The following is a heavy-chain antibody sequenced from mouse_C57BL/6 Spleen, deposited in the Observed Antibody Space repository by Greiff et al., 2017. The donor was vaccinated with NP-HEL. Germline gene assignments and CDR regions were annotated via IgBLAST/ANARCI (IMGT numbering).Heavy chain of an antibody. Sequence: QVQLKQPGAELVKPGASVKLSCKASGYTFTSYWMQWVKQRPGQGLEWIGEIDPSDSYTNYNQKFKGKATLTVDTSSSTAYMQLSSRTSEDSAVYDCARGDYSNYGVAWFAYWGQGTLVTVSA. CDR2: IDPSDSYT. CDR3: ARGDYSNYGVAWFAY. J-gene: IGHJ3*01. CDR1: GYTFTSYW. V-gene: IGHV1-50*01. D-gene: IGHD2-5*01.